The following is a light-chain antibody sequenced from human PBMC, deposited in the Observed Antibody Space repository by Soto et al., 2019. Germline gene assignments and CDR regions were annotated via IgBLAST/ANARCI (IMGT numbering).Light chain of an antibody. Sequence: EIVLTQSPATLSLSPGERATLSCRASQSISTYLAWYQQKPGQAPRLLIYDASNRAPGIPARISGRGSGTDFTLTISSLEPEDFAVYYCQQRNNWQAFGQGTRLEIK. CDR3: QQRNNWQA. J-gene: IGKJ5*01. CDR1: QSISTY. CDR2: DAS. V-gene: IGKV3-11*01.